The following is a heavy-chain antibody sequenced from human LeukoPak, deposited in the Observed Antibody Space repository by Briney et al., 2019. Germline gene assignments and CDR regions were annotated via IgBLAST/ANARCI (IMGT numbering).Heavy chain of an antibody. Sequence: GGSLRLSCAASGFTFSSYAMHWVRQAPGKGLEWVAVISYDGSNKYYADSVKGRFTISRDNSKNTLYLQMNSLRAEDTAVYYCARDKGYSYGVYYYYYMDVWGKGTTVTVSS. D-gene: IGHD5-18*01. CDR3: ARDKGYSYGVYYYYYMDV. V-gene: IGHV3-30*04. CDR2: ISYDGSNK. CDR1: GFTFSSYA. J-gene: IGHJ6*03.